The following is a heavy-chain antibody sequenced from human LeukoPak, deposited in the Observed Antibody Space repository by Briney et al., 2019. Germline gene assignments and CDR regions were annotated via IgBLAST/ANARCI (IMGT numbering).Heavy chain of an antibody. D-gene: IGHD3-3*01. J-gene: IGHJ3*02. CDR3: ARGASYDSGDAFDI. CDR2: IYTSGST. Sequence: PSQTLSLTCTVSGGSINSGNYYWSWIRQPAGKGLEWIGRIYTSGSTNSHPSLRTRVTISVDTSRNQFSLKLSSVTAADTAVYYCARGASYDSGDAFDIWGQGTMVTVSS. V-gene: IGHV4-61*02. CDR1: GGSINSGNYY.